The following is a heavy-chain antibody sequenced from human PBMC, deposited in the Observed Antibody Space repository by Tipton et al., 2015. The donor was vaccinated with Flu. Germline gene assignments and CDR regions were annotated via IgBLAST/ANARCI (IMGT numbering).Heavy chain of an antibody. J-gene: IGHJ3*01. CDR2: ISSSGTAV. D-gene: IGHD1-7*01. CDR1: GLTFSSFE. CDR3: VRERGTMKDAFDV. Sequence: SLRLSCAASGLTFSSFEMNWVRQTPGKGLEWVSYISSSGTAVYYGDSVKGRFTISRDNAKNSLSLQMNSLRAKDTAVYYCVRERGTMKDAFDVWGQGTVVTVSS. V-gene: IGHV3-48*03.